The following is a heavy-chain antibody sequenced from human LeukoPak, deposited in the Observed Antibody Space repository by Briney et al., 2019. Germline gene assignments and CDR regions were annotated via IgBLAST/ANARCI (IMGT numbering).Heavy chain of an antibody. V-gene: IGHV3-33*01. J-gene: IGHJ4*02. Sequence: PGRSLRLSCAASGSTFSRNGMHWVRQAPGKGLEWVALIYYDGSNKYYVDSVKGRFTISRDNSKNMLYLQMNSLRAEDTAVYYCARDPTPYYDFWSGYYMGPIDYWGQGTLVTVSS. CDR1: GSTFSRNG. D-gene: IGHD3-3*01. CDR2: IYYDGSNK. CDR3: ARDPTPYYDFWSGYYMGPIDY.